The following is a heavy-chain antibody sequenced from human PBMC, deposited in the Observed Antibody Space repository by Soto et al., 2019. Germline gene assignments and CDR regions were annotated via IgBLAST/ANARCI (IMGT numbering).Heavy chain of an antibody. V-gene: IGHV1-46*03. Sequence: QVQLVQSGAEVKKPGASVKVSCKASGYTFTSYYMHWVRQAPGQGLEWMGIINPSGGSTSYAQKCQGRVTMTMDTSTSTVYMELSSLRSEDTAVYYCARDVHGGSFDYWGQGTLVTVSS. CDR1: GYTFTSYY. CDR2: INPSGGST. D-gene: IGHD3-10*01. CDR3: ARDVHGGSFDY. J-gene: IGHJ4*02.